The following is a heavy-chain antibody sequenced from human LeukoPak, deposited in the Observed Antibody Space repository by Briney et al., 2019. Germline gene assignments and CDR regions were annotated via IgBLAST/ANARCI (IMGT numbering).Heavy chain of an antibody. J-gene: IGHJ5*02. Sequence: ASVKVSCKASGYTLTSYGISWVRQAPGQGLEWMGWINTYNGNTIYAQKLQGRVTMTTDTSTTTACMELRSLRSDDTAVYYCARDLVHHRLLATGYNWFDPWGQGTQVTVSS. D-gene: IGHD3-9*01. CDR3: ARDLVHHRLLATGYNWFDP. CDR2: INTYNGNT. V-gene: IGHV1-18*01. CDR1: GYTLTSYG.